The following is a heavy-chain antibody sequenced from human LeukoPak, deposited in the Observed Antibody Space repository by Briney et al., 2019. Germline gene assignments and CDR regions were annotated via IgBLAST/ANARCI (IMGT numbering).Heavy chain of an antibody. CDR3: ARGNLYIVATIEDY. V-gene: IGHV3-30-3*01. D-gene: IGHD5-12*01. J-gene: IGHJ4*02. CDR2: ISSEGSMK. Sequence: PGRSLRLSCAASGFNFSTYAMHWVRQAPGKGLEWVAVISSEGSMKDYADSVKGRFTVSRDNSKNTLYLQLSSLRDEDTSLYYCARGNLYIVATIEDYWGQGTRVTVSS. CDR1: GFNFSTYA.